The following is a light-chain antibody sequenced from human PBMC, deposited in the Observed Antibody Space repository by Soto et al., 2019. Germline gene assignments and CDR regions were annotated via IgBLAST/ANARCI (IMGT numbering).Light chain of an antibody. CDR1: QSVSSSY. J-gene: IGKJ2*01. V-gene: IGKV3-20*01. Sequence: EIVLTQSPGTLSLSPGERATLSCRARQSVSSSYLAWYQQKPGQAPSLLIYGASSRATGIPDRFSGSGSGTDLTLTISRLEPEDFAVYYCQQYGYFGQGTKLEIK. CDR2: GAS. CDR3: QQYGY.